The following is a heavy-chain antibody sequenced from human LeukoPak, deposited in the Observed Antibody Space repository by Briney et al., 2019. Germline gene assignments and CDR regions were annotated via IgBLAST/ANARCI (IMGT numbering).Heavy chain of an antibody. D-gene: IGHD3-22*01. CDR1: GFTFSSYE. CDR3: AKDPVGSGYYY. CDR2: IRYDGSNK. Sequence: GGSLRLSCAASGFTFSSYEMNWVRQAPGKGLEWVAFIRYDGSNKYYADSVKGRFTISRDNSKNTLYLQMNSLRAEDTAVYYCAKDPVGSGYYYWGQGTLVTVSS. J-gene: IGHJ4*02. V-gene: IGHV3-30*02.